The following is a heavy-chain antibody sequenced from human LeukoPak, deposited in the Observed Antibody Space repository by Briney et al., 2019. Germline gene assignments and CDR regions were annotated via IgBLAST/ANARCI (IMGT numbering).Heavy chain of an antibody. D-gene: IGHD6-19*01. Sequence: ASVKVSCKASGYTFTSYDINWVRQATGQGLEWMGWMNPNSGNTGYAQKFQGRVTMTRNTSISTAYMELSSLRSEDTAVYYCARQDSSGWYRSYYYYYMDVWGKGTTVTVSS. CDR3: ARQDSSGWYRSYYYYYMDV. CDR1: GYTFTSYD. CDR2: MNPNSGNT. J-gene: IGHJ6*03. V-gene: IGHV1-8*01.